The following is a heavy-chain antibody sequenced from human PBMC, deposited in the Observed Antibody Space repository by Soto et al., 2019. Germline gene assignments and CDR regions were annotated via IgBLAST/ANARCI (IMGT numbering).Heavy chain of an antibody. CDR1: GGSVSSSGFY. V-gene: IGHV4-39*01. CDR3: ARQRNYDILTGYSYYFDS. Sequence: SETLSLTCTVSGGSVSSSGFYWSWIRQPPGKGLEWIASIYYSGSTYYNPSLKSRLTISIDTSKNQFSLQLNSVTAADTAVYYCARQRNYDILTGYSYYFDSWGQGTLVTVSS. CDR2: IYYSGST. D-gene: IGHD3-9*01. J-gene: IGHJ4*02.